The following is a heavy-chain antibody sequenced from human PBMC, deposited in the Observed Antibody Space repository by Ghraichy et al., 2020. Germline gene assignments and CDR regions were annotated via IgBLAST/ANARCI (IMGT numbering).Heavy chain of an antibody. CDR2: IKQDVSEK. D-gene: IGHD1-14*01. J-gene: IGHJ6*02. V-gene: IGHV3-7*04. CDR3: ARVGITTYYGMDV. CDR1: GLTFSSYW. Sequence: GGSLRRSCAASGLTFSSYWMSWVRQAPGKGLEWVANIKQDVSEKYYVDSVKGRFTISRDNAKNSLYLQMNSLRAEDTAMYYCARVGITTYYGMDVWGQGTTVTVSS.